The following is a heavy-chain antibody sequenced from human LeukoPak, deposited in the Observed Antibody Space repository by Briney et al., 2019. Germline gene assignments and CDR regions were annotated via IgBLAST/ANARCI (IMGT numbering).Heavy chain of an antibody. CDR3: AGLSGYDPYYFDH. CDR1: GYSFTGCY. J-gene: IGHJ4*02. V-gene: IGHV1-2*02. D-gene: IGHD5-12*01. CDR2: INPNSGGT. Sequence: ASMKVSCKASGYSFTGCYMHWVRQAPGQGLEWMGCINPNSGGTDYAQKFQGRVTMTRDTSISTAYMELSRLTSDDTAVYYCAGLSGYDPYYFDHWGQGTLVTVSS.